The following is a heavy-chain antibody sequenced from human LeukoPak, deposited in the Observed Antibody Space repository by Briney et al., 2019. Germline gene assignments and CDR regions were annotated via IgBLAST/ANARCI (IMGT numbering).Heavy chain of an antibody. CDR3: AKDKEYYGSGSYSHFDY. CDR1: GFTFDDYA. D-gene: IGHD3-10*01. J-gene: IGHJ4*02. CDR2: ISGEGGST. V-gene: IGHV3-43*02. Sequence: GGSLRLSCAASGFTFDDYAMHWVRQAPGKGLEWVSLISGEGGSTYYADSVKGRFTISRDNSKNSLYLQMNSLGTEDTALYYCAKDKEYYGSGSYSHFDYWGQGTLVTVSS.